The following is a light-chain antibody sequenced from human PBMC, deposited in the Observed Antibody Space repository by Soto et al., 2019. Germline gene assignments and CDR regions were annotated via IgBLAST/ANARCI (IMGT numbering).Light chain of an antibody. V-gene: IGLV4-69*01. CDR3: QTWGTGIQGV. Sequence: QSVLTQPPSASASQGASVKLTCTLSSGHSNFAIAWHQQQPEKGPRYLMKLNSDGSHSKGDGIPDRFSGSSSGAERYLTISSLQSEDEADYYCQTWGTGIQGVFGGGTKLTVL. CDR2: LNSDGSH. CDR1: SGHSNFA. J-gene: IGLJ3*02.